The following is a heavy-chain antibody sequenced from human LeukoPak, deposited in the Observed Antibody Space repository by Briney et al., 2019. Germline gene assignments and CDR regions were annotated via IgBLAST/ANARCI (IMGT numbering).Heavy chain of an antibody. Sequence: PSGTLSLTCAVYGGSFSGYYWSWIRQPPGEGLEWIGEINHSGSTNYNVSLTSRVTISIDTSKNQFSLKLNSVTAADTAVFYWARGLWRGVITTLGYWGQGTLVTASS. V-gene: IGHV4-34*01. CDR3: ARGLWRGVITTLGY. CDR1: GGSFSGYY. J-gene: IGHJ4*02. D-gene: IGHD3-10*01. CDR2: INHSGST.